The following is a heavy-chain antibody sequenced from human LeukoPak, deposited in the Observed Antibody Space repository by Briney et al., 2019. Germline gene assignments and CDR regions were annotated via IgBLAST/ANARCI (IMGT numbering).Heavy chain of an antibody. V-gene: IGHV1-69*05. J-gene: IGHJ6*03. Sequence: VASVKVSCKASGGTFSSYAIRWVRQAPGQGLEWMGGIIPIFGTANYAQKFQGRVTITTDESTSTAYMELSSLRSEDTAVYYCARDAGGARYCSSTSCSHYYYYMDVWGKGTTVTVSS. CDR3: ARDAGGARYCSSTSCSHYYYYMDV. CDR2: IIPIFGTA. D-gene: IGHD2-2*01. CDR1: GGTFSSYA.